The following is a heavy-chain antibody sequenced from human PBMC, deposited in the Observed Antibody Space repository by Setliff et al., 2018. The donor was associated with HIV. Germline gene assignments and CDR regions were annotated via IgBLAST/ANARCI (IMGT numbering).Heavy chain of an antibody. CDR2: INPSGGST. V-gene: IGHV1-46*03. CDR1: GYTFTAYY. J-gene: IGHJ4*02. CDR3: ARVWPRGLISFYSY. D-gene: IGHD2-2*02. Sequence: ASVKVSCKASGYTFTAYYIHWVRQAPGQGLEWMGIINPSGGSTTYAQKFQGRVTMTRDTSTSTVYTELSGLRSEDTAVYYCARVWPRGLISFYSYWGQGSLVTV.